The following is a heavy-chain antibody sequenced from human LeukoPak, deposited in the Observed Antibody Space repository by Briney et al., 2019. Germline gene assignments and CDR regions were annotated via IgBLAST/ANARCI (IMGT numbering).Heavy chain of an antibody. CDR3: ASAPLVGATTGWFDP. V-gene: IGHV3-23*01. J-gene: IGHJ5*02. Sequence: HSGGSLRLSCAVSGFTFSSYVMSWVRQAPGKGLEWVSAISGSGGSTYHADSVKGRFTISRDNAKNSLYLQMNSLRAEDTAVYYCASAPLVGATTGWFDPWGQGTLVTVSS. D-gene: IGHD1-26*01. CDR2: ISGSGGST. CDR1: GFTFSSYV.